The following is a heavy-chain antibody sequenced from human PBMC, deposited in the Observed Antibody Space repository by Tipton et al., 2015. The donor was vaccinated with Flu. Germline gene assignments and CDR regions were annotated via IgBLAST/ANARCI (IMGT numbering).Heavy chain of an antibody. Sequence: TLSLTCTVSGGSISSYYWSWIRQPAGKGLEWIGRIYTSGSTNYNPSLKSRVTMSVDTSKNQFSLKLSSVTAADTAVYYCARDRPGGDVWSGYYSHYYYYGMGVWGQGTAPTVPS. CDR1: GGSISSYY. J-gene: IGHJ6*02. CDR2: IYTSGST. V-gene: IGHV4-4*07. D-gene: IGHD3-3*01. CDR3: ARDRPGGDVWSGYYSHYYYYGMGV.